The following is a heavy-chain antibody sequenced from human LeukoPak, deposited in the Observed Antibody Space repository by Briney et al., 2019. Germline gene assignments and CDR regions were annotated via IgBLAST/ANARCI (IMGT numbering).Heavy chain of an antibody. CDR3: VRGNDCGGPHY. D-gene: IGHD2-21*01. CDR2: IDRDGSRI. Sequence: TGGSLRLSCAVSGFTFSSYWMHWVRQAPGKGLVWVSRIDRDGSRINYADSVKGRFTISRDNGKNTLFLQMNSLRAEDAAVYYCVRGNDCGGPHYWGQGTLVTVSS. V-gene: IGHV3-74*01. J-gene: IGHJ4*02. CDR1: GFTFSSYW.